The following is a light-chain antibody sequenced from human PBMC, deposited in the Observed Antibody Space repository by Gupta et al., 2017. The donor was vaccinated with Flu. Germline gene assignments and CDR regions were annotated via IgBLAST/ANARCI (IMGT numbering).Light chain of an antibody. CDR1: QSLTSW. CDR3: QQDDSYSLT. V-gene: IGKV1-5*03. J-gene: IGKJ4*01. CDR2: KAS. Sequence: PSTLSAYVGDRVTITCRASQSLTSWLAWYQQKPGKAPKLLIYKASNLESGVPSRFSGSGSGTEFTLTISSLQPDDFATYYCQQDDSYSLTFGEGTKVEIK.